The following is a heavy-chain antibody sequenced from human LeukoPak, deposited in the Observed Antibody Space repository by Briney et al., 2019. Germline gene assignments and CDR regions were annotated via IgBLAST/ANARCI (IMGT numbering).Heavy chain of an antibody. D-gene: IGHD4-11*01. CDR3: VRDYSNFVQGD. V-gene: IGHV4-39*02. CDR1: GGSFTYTNYY. J-gene: IGHJ4*02. Sequence: SETLSLTCTVSGGSFTYTNYYWGWIRQPPGKGLQWIGVIYYNGKTYYNPSLKSRVTVAVDTSKNQFSLKLSSVTAADTAVYYCVRDYSNFVQGDWGQGTLVTVSS. CDR2: IYYNGKT.